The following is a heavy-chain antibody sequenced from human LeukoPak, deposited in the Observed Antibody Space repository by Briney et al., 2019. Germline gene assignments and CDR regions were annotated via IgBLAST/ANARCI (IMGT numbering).Heavy chain of an antibody. CDR2: FDPEDGET. CDR1: GYTLTELS. Sequence: ASVKVSCKVSGYTLTELSMHWVRQAPGKGLEWMGGFDPEDGETIYAQKFQGRVTMTEDTSTDTAYMELSSLRSEDTALYYCARAPQNWKYYYYMDVWGKGTTVTVSS. CDR3: ARAPQNWKYYYYMDV. D-gene: IGHD1-1*01. J-gene: IGHJ6*03. V-gene: IGHV1-24*01.